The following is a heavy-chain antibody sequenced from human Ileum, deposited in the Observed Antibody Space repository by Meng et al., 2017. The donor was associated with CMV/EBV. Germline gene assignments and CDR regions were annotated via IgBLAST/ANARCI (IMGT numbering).Heavy chain of an antibody. CDR3: ARDYGSGSYRHYFDY. J-gene: IGHJ4*02. CDR1: CGSTSSSDYY. D-gene: IGHD3-10*01. Sequence: LQELGPGLVKPPAPRLTPCIVSCGSTSSSDYYWGWVRQPPGKGLEWIASIHSGGGTYYNPSLKSRVTISVDTSENQFSLRLTSVTAADTAVYYCARDYGSGSYRHYFDYWGQGTLVTVSS. CDR2: IHSGGGT. V-gene: IGHV4-39*07.